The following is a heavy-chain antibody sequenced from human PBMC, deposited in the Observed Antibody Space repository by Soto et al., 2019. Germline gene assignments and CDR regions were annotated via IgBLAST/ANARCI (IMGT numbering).Heavy chain of an antibody. CDR2: IYYSGST. CDR1: GGSISSGDYY. CDR3: ARDRRSYDSSGYYVGFFDY. V-gene: IGHV4-30-4*01. J-gene: IGHJ4*02. D-gene: IGHD3-22*01. Sequence: PSETLSLTCTVSGGSISSGDYYGSWIRQPPGKGLDWIGYIYYSGSTYYNPSLKSRVTISVDTSKNQFSLKLSSVTAADTAVYYCARDRRSYDSSGYYVGFFDYWGQGTLVTVSS.